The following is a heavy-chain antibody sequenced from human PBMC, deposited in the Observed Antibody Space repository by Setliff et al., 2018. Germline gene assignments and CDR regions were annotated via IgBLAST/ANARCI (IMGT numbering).Heavy chain of an antibody. CDR1: GYSFTNYW. V-gene: IGHV5-51*01. Sequence: PGESLKISCKGSGYSFTNYWIGWVRQMPGKGLECMGIIYPGDSDTRYSPSFQGQVTISADKSVSTAYLQWSSLKASDTAMYYCASTLYYYDSSGYGAFDIWGQGTMVTVSS. D-gene: IGHD3-22*01. CDR2: IYPGDSDT. CDR3: ASTLYYYDSSGYGAFDI. J-gene: IGHJ3*02.